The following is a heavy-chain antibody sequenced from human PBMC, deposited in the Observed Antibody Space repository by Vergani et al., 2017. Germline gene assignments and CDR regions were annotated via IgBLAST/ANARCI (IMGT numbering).Heavy chain of an antibody. CDR3: ARNGLDGSGWYWSHYYYYMDV. D-gene: IGHD6-19*01. Sequence: EVQLVESGGGLVQPGGSLRLSCAASGFTFSSYSMNWVRQAPGKGLEWVSYISSSSSTIYYADAVKGRFTISRDNAKNSLYLQMNSLRDEDTAVYYCARNGLDGSGWYWSHYYYYMDVWGKGTTVTVSS. J-gene: IGHJ6*03. CDR1: GFTFSSYS. V-gene: IGHV3-48*02. CDR2: ISSSSSTI.